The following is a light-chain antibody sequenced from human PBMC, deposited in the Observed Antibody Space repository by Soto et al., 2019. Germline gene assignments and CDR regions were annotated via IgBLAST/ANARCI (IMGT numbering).Light chain of an antibody. Sequence: EIVLTQSPGTLSLSPGERATLSCRASQSVSSSYLGWYQQKPGQAPRLLIYGASSRATGIPDRFSGSGSGTDFTLTISRLEPEDFAVYYCQQYGSPEITFGQGTRLEIK. CDR1: QSVSSSY. V-gene: IGKV3-20*01. CDR2: GAS. CDR3: QQYGSPEIT. J-gene: IGKJ5*01.